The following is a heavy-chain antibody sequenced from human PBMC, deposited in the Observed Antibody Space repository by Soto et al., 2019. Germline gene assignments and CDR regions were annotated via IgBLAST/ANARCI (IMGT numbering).Heavy chain of an antibody. CDR3: ARLKTLSSYYMDV. J-gene: IGHJ6*03. Sequence: QLQLQESGPGLVKPSETLSLTCTVSGGSISSSSYYWGWIRQPPGKGLEWIGSIYYSGSTYYNPSLKSRVTISVDTSKNQFSLKLSSVTAADTAVYYCARLKTLSSYYMDVWGKGTTVNVSS. CDR1: GGSISSSSYY. V-gene: IGHV4-39*01. CDR2: IYYSGST.